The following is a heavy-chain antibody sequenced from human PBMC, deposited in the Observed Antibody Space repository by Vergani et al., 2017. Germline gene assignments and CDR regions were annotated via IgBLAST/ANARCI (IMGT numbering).Heavy chain of an antibody. J-gene: IGHJ3*02. V-gene: IGHV1-46*03. CDR3: ARDQERYCGGDCYPDAFDI. D-gene: IGHD2-21*02. Sequence: QVQLVQSGAEVKKPGASVKVSCKASGYTFTSYYMHWVRQAPGQGLEWMGIINPSGGSTSYAQKFQGRVTMTRDTSTSTVYLELSSLRSEDPAVYYCARDQERYCGGDCYPDAFDIWGQGTMVTVSS. CDR2: INPSGGST. CDR1: GYTFTSYY.